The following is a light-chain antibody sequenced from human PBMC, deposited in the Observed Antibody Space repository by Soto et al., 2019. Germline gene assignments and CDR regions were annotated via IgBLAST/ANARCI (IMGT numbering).Light chain of an antibody. V-gene: IGKV3-20*01. CDR1: QSVSSSY. Sequence: EIVLTQSPCTLSLSPGERAALSCRASQSVSSSYLAWYQQKPGQAPRLLIYGASSRATGIPDRFSGSGSGTDFTLTISRLEPEDFAVYYCQQYGSSPRITFGQGTRLAI. J-gene: IGKJ5*01. CDR2: GAS. CDR3: QQYGSSPRIT.